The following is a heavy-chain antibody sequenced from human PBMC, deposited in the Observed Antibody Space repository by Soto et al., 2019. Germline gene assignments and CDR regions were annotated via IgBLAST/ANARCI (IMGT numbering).Heavy chain of an antibody. J-gene: IGHJ4*02. CDR3: AKSPHDILIGSAFDY. CDR2: MSWNSGGI. Sequence: EVQLVESGGGLVQPDRSLRLSCAASGFTFDDYAMHWVRQGPGKGLEWVSGMSWNSGGIGYADSVKGRFTISRDNAKNSLYLQMDRLRPEDTAFYYCAKSPHDILIGSAFDYWGQGTLVTVSS. D-gene: IGHD3-9*01. CDR1: GFTFDDYA. V-gene: IGHV3-9*01.